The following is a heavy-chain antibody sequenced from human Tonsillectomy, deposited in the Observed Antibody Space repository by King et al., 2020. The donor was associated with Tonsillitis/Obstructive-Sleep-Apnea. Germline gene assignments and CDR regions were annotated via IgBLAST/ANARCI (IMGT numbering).Heavy chain of an antibody. D-gene: IGHD6-19*01. CDR3: TTTGIAVAGTYAFDI. CDR2: IRSKGNSYAT. CDR1: GFTFSGSA. J-gene: IGHJ3*02. V-gene: IGHV3-73*01. Sequence: EVQLVESGGGLVQPGGSLKLSCAASGFTFSGSAMHWVRQASGKGLEWVGRIRSKGNSYATAYAASGEGRFTISREDSKNTAYLQMNSLKTEDTAVNYYTTTGIAVAGTYAFDIWGQGTMVTVPS.